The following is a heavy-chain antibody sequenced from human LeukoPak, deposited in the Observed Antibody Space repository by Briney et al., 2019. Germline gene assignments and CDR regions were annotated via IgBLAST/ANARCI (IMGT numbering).Heavy chain of an antibody. CDR1: GGTFSSYA. Sequence: SVKVSCKASGGTFSSYAISWVRQAPGQGLEWMGGIIPIFGTANYAQKFQGRVTITADESTSTAYMELSSLRSEDTAVYYCARDVGTMVRGVIITHDFDYWGQGTLVTVSS. CDR2: IIPIFGTA. D-gene: IGHD3-10*01. CDR3: ARDVGTMVRGVIITHDFDY. V-gene: IGHV1-69*01. J-gene: IGHJ4*02.